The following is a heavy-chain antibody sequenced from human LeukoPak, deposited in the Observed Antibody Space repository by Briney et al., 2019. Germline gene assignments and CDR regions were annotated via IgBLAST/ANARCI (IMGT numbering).Heavy chain of an antibody. V-gene: IGHV1-46*01. J-gene: IGHJ4*02. CDR2: INPSGGST. CDR1: GYTFTSYY. Sequence: ASVKVSCKASGYTFTSYYMHWVRQAPGQGLEWMGIINPSGGSTSYAQKFQGRVTMTEDTSTDTAYMELSSLRSEDTAVYYCATLIGFRDGYNVWGQGTLVTVSS. D-gene: IGHD5-24*01. CDR3: ATLIGFRDGYNV.